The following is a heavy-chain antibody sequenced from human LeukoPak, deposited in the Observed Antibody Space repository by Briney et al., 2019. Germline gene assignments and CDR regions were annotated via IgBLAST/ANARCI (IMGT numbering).Heavy chain of an antibody. J-gene: IGHJ4*02. Sequence: ASVKVSCKASGYTFTGYYMHWVRQAPGQGLEWMGWINPNSGGTNYAQKFQGRVTMTRDTSISTAYMELSRLRSDDTAVYYCARIDQRAARFYFDYWGQGTLVAVSS. D-gene: IGHD6-6*01. V-gene: IGHV1-2*02. CDR3: ARIDQRAARFYFDY. CDR1: GYTFTGYY. CDR2: INPNSGGT.